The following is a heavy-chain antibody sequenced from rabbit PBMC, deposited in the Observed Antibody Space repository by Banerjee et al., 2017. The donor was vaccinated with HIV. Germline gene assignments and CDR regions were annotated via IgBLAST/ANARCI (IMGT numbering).Heavy chain of an antibody. D-gene: IGHD8-1*01. Sequence: QEQLEESGGDLVKPEGSLTLTCTASGFSFSNKDVMCWVRQAPGKGLEWIACINTSSGSTVYANWAKGRFTISKTSSTTVTLQMTSLTAADTATYFCARAGYGSYYTNGMDLWGPGTLVTVS. CDR3: ARAGYGSYYTNGMDL. V-gene: IGHV1S45*01. CDR2: INTSSGST. J-gene: IGHJ6*01. CDR1: GFSFSNKDV.